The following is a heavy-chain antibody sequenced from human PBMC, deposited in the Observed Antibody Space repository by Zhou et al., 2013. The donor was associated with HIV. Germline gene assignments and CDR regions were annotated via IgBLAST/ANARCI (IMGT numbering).Heavy chain of an antibody. CDR2: TIPIFGTA. J-gene: IGHJ3*01. CDR1: GDTFSSFS. D-gene: IGHD2-21*01. Sequence: QVQLVQSGAEVRKPGSSVKVSCKASGDTFSSFSFSWVRQAPGQGLEWMGGTIPIFGTADYAPKFQGRLTISADDSMGTAYMELTSLTSEDTAVYFCAREFLIHSDVFDLWGQGTLVTVSS. CDR3: AREFLIHSDVFDL. V-gene: IGHV1-69*12.